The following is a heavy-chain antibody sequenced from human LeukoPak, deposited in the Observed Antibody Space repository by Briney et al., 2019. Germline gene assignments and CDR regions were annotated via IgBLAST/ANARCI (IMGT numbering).Heavy chain of an antibody. CDR1: GGSISSGGKY. CDR2: IYHSGST. J-gene: IGHJ4*02. CDR3: ARYFEH. Sequence: SETLSLTCTVSGGSISSGGKYWTWIRQHPGKGLEWIGYIYHSGSTDYNPSLKSRVTISVDTSKNQFSLNLRSVTAADTAVYYCARYFEHWGQGTLVTVSS. V-gene: IGHV4-31*03.